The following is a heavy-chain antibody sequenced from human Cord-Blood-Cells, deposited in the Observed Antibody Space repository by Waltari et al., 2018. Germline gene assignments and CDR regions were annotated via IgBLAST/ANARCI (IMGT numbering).Heavy chain of an antibody. CDR1: GYTFTGSD. Sequence: VQLVQSGAEVKKPGASVKVSCKPPGYTFTGSDMPRVRQAPGQGLEWMGWINPNSGGTNYAQKFQGRVTMTGDTSISTAYMELSRLRSDDTAVYYCARGPRSKVGATDYWGQGTLVTVSS. J-gene: IGHJ4*02. CDR2: INPNSGGT. CDR3: ARGPRSKVGATDY. V-gene: IGHV1-2*02. D-gene: IGHD1-26*01.